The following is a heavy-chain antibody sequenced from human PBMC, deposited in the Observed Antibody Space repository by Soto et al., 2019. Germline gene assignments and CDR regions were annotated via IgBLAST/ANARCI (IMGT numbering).Heavy chain of an antibody. CDR1: GFTFSSYA. V-gene: IGHV3-23*01. CDR2: ISGSGGST. D-gene: IGHD3-3*01. J-gene: IGHJ6*02. Sequence: EVQLLESGGGLVQPGGSLRLSCAASGFTFSSYAMSWVRQAPGKGLEGVSAISGSGGSTYYADSVKGRFTISRDNSKNTLYLQMNSLRAEDTAVYYCAKDLSYDFWGGMDVWGQGTTVTVSS. CDR3: AKDLSYDFWGGMDV.